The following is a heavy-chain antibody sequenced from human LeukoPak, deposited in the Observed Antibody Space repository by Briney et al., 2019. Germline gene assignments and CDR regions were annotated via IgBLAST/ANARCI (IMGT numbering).Heavy chain of an antibody. V-gene: IGHV3-23*01. Sequence: GGSLRLSCAASGFTFSSYAMSWVRQAPGKGLEWVSAIRGGGGSTYYADSVKGRFTISRDNSKNTLYLQMNSLRAEDTAVYYCARDKRAVAALYYFDYWGQGTLVTVSS. CDR3: ARDKRAVAALYYFDY. J-gene: IGHJ4*02. D-gene: IGHD6-19*01. CDR2: IRGGGGST. CDR1: GFTFSSYA.